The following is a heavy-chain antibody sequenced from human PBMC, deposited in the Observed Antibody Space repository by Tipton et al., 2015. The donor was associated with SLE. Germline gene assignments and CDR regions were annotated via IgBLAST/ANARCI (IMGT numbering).Heavy chain of an antibody. D-gene: IGHD3-3*01. CDR1: GGSFSGYY. Sequence: AGLVKPSETLSLTCAVYGGSFSGYYWTWIRQPPGKGLEWIGVISYSGDTYYNPSLNGRVTMSVDTSKNQFSLTLKSVSAADTAVYYCARASSSYDSRIGYSLGYFFDSWGQGTLVTVSS. J-gene: IGHJ4*02. CDR2: ISYSGDT. CDR3: ARASSSYDSRIGYSLGYFFDS. V-gene: IGHV4-34*01.